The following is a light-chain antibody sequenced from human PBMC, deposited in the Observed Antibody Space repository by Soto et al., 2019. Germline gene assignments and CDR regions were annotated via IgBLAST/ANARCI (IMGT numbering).Light chain of an antibody. CDR1: RSFSSSY. CDR2: AAS. V-gene: IGKV3-20*01. J-gene: IGKJ2*01. Sequence: EIVLTQSPGTLALSPGERATLSCRASRSFSSSYLAWYQQMPGQAPRLLIYAASSRATGIPDRFSGSGSGTDFTLTISRLEPEDFAVYYCQQYGSSPRTFGQGTKLEIK. CDR3: QQYGSSPRT.